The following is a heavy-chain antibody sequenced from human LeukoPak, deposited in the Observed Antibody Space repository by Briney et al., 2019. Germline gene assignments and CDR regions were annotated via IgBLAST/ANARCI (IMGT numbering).Heavy chain of an antibody. J-gene: IGHJ4*02. D-gene: IGHD5-18*01. V-gene: IGHV3-74*01. Sequence: GGSLRLSCAASGFTFSSYWMHWVRQGPEKGLVWVARISTAGSFTSYADSVKGRFTISRDNAKNTLYLQMNSLRDEDTAVYYCARGYGTVWGQGTLVAVSS. CDR1: GFTFSSYW. CDR2: ISTAGSFT. CDR3: ARGYGTV.